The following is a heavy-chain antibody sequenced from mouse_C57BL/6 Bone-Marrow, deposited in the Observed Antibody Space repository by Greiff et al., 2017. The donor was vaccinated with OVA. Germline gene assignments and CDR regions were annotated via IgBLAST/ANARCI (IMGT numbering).Heavy chain of an antibody. V-gene: IGHV5-9-1*02. CDR1: GFTFSSYA. J-gene: IGHJ2*01. D-gene: IGHD2-1*01. Sequence: EVQLVESGEGLVKPGGSLKLSCAASGFTFSSYAMSWVRQTPEKRLEWVAYISSGGDYIYYADTVKGRFTISRDNARNTLYLQMSSLKSEDTAMYYCTRDRGYYGNYPFDYWGQGTTLTVSS. CDR3: TRDRGYYGNYPFDY. CDR2: ISSGGDYI.